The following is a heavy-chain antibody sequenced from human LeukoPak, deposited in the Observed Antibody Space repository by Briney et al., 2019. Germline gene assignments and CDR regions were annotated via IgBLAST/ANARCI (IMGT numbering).Heavy chain of an antibody. V-gene: IGHV3-74*01. CDR1: GFPFNSYW. Sequence: PGGSLGLSCATSGFPFNSYWVHLVRQAPGEGLGWVSRINTDRSSTSYADSVKGRFTISRDNAKNTLYLQMNSLRAEDTAVYYCARDHHSYGSDYWGQGTLVTVSS. D-gene: IGHD5-18*01. J-gene: IGHJ4*02. CDR3: ARDHHSYGSDY. CDR2: INTDRSST.